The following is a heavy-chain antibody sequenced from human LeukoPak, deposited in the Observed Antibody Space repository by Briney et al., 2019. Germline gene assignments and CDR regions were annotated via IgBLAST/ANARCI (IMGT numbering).Heavy chain of an antibody. Sequence: GGSLRLSCATSGFTFSSYEMNWVRQAPGKGLEWVSYISSSSSSIYYTDSVKGRFTISRDNAKNSLYLQMNSLRDEDTAVYYCARNMDYYGSGVPAPWGQGTLVTVSS. CDR3: ARNMDYYGSGVPAP. CDR2: ISSSSSSI. J-gene: IGHJ5*02. V-gene: IGHV3-48*03. CDR1: GFTFSSYE. D-gene: IGHD3-10*01.